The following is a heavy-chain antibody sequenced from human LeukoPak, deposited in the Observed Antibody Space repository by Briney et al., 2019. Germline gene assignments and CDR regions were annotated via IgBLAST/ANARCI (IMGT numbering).Heavy chain of an antibody. CDR2: ISWNSGSI. J-gene: IGHJ5*02. Sequence: GGSLRLSCAASGFTSDDYAMHWVRQAPGKGLEWGSGISWNSGSIGYADSVKGRFTISRDNAKNSLYLQMNSLRAEDTALYYCAKDPDYDILTSNWFDPWGQGTLVTVSS. CDR3: AKDPDYDILTSNWFDP. D-gene: IGHD3-9*01. CDR1: GFTSDDYA. V-gene: IGHV3-9*02.